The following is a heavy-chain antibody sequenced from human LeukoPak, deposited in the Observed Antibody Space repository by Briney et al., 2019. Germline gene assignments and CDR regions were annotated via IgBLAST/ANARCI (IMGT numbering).Heavy chain of an antibody. V-gene: IGHV3-33*01. J-gene: IGHJ4*02. CDR2: IWNDGSNR. Sequence: PGGSLRLSCAASGFTFSNYGIHWVRQAPGKGLEWVAIIWNDGSNRYYGDSVKGRFTISRDNSKNTAYLQMNSLRGEDTAVYYCARDNVRYDSLFDYWGQGTLVTVSS. CDR3: ARDNVRYDSLFDY. D-gene: IGHD5-12*01. CDR1: GFTFSNYG.